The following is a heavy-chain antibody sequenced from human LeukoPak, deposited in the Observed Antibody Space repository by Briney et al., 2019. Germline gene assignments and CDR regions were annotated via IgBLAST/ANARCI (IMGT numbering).Heavy chain of an antibody. CDR2: INTDGSTT. V-gene: IGHV3-74*01. CDR3: ARAGSFRFDY. J-gene: IGHJ4*02. CDR1: GFTFSTYW. Sequence: GGSLRLSCAASGFTFSTYWIHWVRQAPGKGLVWVSRINTDGSTTNYADSVKGRFTISRDNAKNTLYLQMNDLRAEDTAVYYCARAGSFRFDYWGQGTLVTVSS. D-gene: IGHD3-10*01.